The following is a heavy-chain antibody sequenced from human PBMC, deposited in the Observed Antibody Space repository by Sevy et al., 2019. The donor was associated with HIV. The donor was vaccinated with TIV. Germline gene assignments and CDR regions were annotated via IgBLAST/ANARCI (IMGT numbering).Heavy chain of an antibody. CDR1: GESFSGFY. J-gene: IGHJ4*02. CDR3: ARGQWEHPY. Sequence: SETLSLTCAVYGESFSGFYWSWIRQPPGKGLEWIGDIIPAGITNYNPSLKSRVTISIDTSKNQFSLNMNSVTAADTAVYYCARGQWEHPYWGQGTQVTVSS. D-gene: IGHD1-26*01. CDR2: IIPAGIT. V-gene: IGHV4-34*01.